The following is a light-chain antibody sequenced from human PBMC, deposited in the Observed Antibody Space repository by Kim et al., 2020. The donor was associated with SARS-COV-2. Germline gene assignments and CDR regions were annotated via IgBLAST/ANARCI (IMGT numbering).Light chain of an antibody. CDR1: QSFSSSY. Sequence: EIVLTQSPGTLSLFPGERATLSCRASQSFSSSYLAWYQQKPGQAPRLLMYAASSRAPGIPDRFSGSASGTDFTLSISRLEPDDLAVYYCLHYHTSYTFGRGTKLEIK. CDR3: LHYHTSYT. V-gene: IGKV3-20*01. CDR2: AAS. J-gene: IGKJ2*01.